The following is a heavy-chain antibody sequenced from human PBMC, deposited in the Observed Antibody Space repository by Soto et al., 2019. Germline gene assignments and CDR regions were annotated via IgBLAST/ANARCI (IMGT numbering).Heavy chain of an antibody. D-gene: IGHD2-21*02. V-gene: IGHV1-46*01. Sequence: QVQLVQSGAEVKKPGASVKVSCKASGYTFTNFYVHWVRQAPGQGLEWMVRINPSGGRTSYAQRFQGRVTMTRDTSTNTVYMELRSLRSEDTAVYFCARGGSVVVVTDGFGYWGQGTLVTVSS. CDR3: ARGGSVVVVTDGFGY. J-gene: IGHJ4*02. CDR2: INPSGGRT. CDR1: GYTFTNFY.